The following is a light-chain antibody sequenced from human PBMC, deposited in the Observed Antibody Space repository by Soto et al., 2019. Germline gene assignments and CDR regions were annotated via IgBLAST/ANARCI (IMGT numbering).Light chain of an antibody. CDR1: QSVSSY. Sequence: EIVVTPSPATLSLSPGERATLSCRASQSVSSYLAWYQQNPGQAPRLLIYDASNRATGLPARFSGSGSGTDFTLTISSLEPEDFAVYYCQQRSNWQGATFGGGTEVDI. CDR3: QQRSNWQGAT. J-gene: IGKJ4*01. V-gene: IGKV3-11*01. CDR2: DAS.